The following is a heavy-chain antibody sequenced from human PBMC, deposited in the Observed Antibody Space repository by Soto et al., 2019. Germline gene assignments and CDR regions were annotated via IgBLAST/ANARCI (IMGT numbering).Heavy chain of an antibody. Sequence: QVQLQESGPGLVKPSGTLSLTCAVSGGSISSSNWWSWVRQPPGKGPEWIGEIYHSGSTNYNPSLTSRVTIAVDKSKTQVSLKLRSVTAADTAVYYCARAERGVVVAATPGGFDPWGQGTLVTVSS. J-gene: IGHJ5*02. CDR1: GGSISSSNW. D-gene: IGHD2-15*01. CDR3: ARAERGVVVAATPGGFDP. V-gene: IGHV4-4*02. CDR2: IYHSGST.